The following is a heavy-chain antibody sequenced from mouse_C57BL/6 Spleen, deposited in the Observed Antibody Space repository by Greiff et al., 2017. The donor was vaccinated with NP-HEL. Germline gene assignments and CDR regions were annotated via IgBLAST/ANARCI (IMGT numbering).Heavy chain of an antibody. Sequence: QVQLQQSGAELVKPGASVKISCKASGYAFSSYWMNWVKQRPGKGLEWIGQIYPGDGDTNYNGKFKGKATLTADKSSSTAYMQLSSLTSEDSAVYFCARDDYGSGYFDVWGTGTTVTVSS. J-gene: IGHJ1*03. CDR1: GYAFSSYW. CDR2: IYPGDGDT. V-gene: IGHV1-80*01. D-gene: IGHD1-1*01. CDR3: ARDDYGSGYFDV.